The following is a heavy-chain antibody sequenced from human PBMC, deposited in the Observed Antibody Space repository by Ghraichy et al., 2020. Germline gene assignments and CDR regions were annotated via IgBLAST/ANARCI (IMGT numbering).Heavy chain of an antibody. D-gene: IGHD5-24*01. CDR2: IYSSGTT. CDR1: GCSIRDYY. V-gene: IGHV4-59*08. CDR3: ARHADGYGIHFDY. J-gene: IGHJ4*02. Sequence: SETLSLTCSVSGCSIRDYYWSWIRQSPRKGLEWIGYIYSSGTTDYNPSLRSRVTMSVDTSKDQFSLDLSFITAADTAVYYCARHADGYGIHFDYWGQGTLVSVS.